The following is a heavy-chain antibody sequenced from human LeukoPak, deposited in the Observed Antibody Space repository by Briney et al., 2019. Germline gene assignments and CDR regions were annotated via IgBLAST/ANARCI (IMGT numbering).Heavy chain of an antibody. D-gene: IGHD4-17*01. CDR3: AKRKGYGDYFDY. J-gene: IGHJ4*02. V-gene: IGHV3-9*01. CDR2: ISWNSGSI. Sequence: GGSLRLSCAASGFTFDDYAMHWVRQAPGKGLEWVSGISWNSGSIGYADSVKGRFTISRDNSKNTLYLQMNSLRAEDTAVYYCAKRKGYGDYFDYWGQGTLVTVSS. CDR1: GFTFDDYA.